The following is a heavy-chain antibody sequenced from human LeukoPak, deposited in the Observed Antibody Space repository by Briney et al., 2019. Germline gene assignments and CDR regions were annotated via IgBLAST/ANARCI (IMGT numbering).Heavy chain of an antibody. CDR2: IYYTGNT. D-gene: IGHD3-22*01. V-gene: IGHV4-59*12. CDR1: GGSISNYY. J-gene: IGHJ5*02. Sequence: SETLSLTCTVSGGSISNYYWNWIRQPPGKGLEWTGYIYYTGNTNYNPSLKSRVTISVDTSKNQFSLKLSSLTAADTAVYYCAKTFGCYGDSRGYGPPGWFAPWGQGTRVTVSS. CDR3: AKTFGCYGDSRGYGPPGWFAP.